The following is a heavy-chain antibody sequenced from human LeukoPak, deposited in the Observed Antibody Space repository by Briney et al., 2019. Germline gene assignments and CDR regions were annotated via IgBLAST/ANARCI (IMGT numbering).Heavy chain of an antibody. V-gene: IGHV3-23*01. CDR3: AKDRGKAFVVVTASYYFDY. Sequence: GGSLRLSCAASGFTFSSYAMSWVRQAPGKGLEWVSAISGSGDSTYYADSGKGRFTISRDNSKNTLFLQMSSLRAEDTAVYYCAKDRGKAFVVVTASYYFDYWGQGTLVTVSS. D-gene: IGHD2-21*02. CDR1: GFTFSSYA. CDR2: ISGSGDST. J-gene: IGHJ4*02.